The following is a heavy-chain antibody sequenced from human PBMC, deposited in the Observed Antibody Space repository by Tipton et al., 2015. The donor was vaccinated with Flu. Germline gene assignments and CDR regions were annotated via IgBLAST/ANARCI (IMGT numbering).Heavy chain of an antibody. J-gene: IGHJ3*02. CDR2: IIQSGNA. V-gene: IGHV4-38-2*02. D-gene: IGHD1-26*01. CDR3: ARALNSGREYTFDI. CDR1: GYFISSGYY. Sequence: GLVKPSETLSLTCTVSGYFISSGYYWGWIRQSPGTGLPWIATIIQSGNAYYNPSLRSRVTISVDTTKNLFSLNLSSVTATDTAVYYCARALNSGREYTFDIWGRGTVVTVSS.